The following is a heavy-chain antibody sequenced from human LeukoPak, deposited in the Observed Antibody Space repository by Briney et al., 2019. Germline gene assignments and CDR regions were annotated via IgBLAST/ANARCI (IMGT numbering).Heavy chain of an antibody. CDR1: GFTFSSYA. Sequence: GGSLRLSCAASGFTFSSYAMSWVRQAPGEGLEWVSAISGSGGSTYYADPVKGRFTISRDNSKNTLYLQMTSLRAEDTAEYYCAKSLFTSATGTGRAFHIWGQGTMVTVSS. V-gene: IGHV3-23*01. J-gene: IGHJ3*02. CDR3: AKSLFTSATGTGRAFHI. CDR2: ISGSGGST. D-gene: IGHD1-1*01.